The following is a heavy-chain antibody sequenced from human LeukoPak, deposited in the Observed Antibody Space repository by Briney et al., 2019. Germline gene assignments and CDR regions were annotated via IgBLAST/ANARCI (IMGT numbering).Heavy chain of an antibody. J-gene: IGHJ4*02. D-gene: IGHD3-10*01. CDR1: GYSFTSYW. Sequence: GESLKISCMGSGYSFTSYWIGWVRQMPGKGLEWMGRIDPSDSYTNYSPSFQGHVTISADKSISTAYLQWSSLKASDTAMYYCATQGGAGSGSYHDYWGQGTLVTVSS. V-gene: IGHV5-10-1*01. CDR2: IDPSDSYT. CDR3: ATQGGAGSGSYHDY.